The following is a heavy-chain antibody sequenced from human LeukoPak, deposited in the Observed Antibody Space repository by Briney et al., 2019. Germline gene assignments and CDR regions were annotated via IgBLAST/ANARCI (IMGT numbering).Heavy chain of an antibody. CDR2: INWNGGST. Sequence: GGSLRLSCSAPGFTFDDYGMSWVRQAPGKGLEWVSGINWNGGSTGYADSVKGRFTISRDNAKNSLYLQMNSLRAEDTALFYCARVIPAAKNWNYLTRPYYFDYWGQGTLVTVSS. D-gene: IGHD1-7*01. J-gene: IGHJ4*02. V-gene: IGHV3-20*04. CDR3: ARVIPAAKNWNYLTRPYYFDY. CDR1: GFTFDDYG.